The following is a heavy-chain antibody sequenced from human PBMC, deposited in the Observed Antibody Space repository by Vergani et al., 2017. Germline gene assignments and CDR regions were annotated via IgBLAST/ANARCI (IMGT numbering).Heavy chain of an antibody. Sequence: EVQLLESGGGLVQPGGSLRLSCEASGFSFPGYAMSWVRQAPGKGLEWVSSVSGSSATPYYADSVKGRFIISRDNSKNTLHLQMNSLRADDTAVYYCARGPQYSSSWYSYYYYMDVWGKGTTVTVSS. V-gene: IGHV3-23*01. CDR1: GFSFPGYA. D-gene: IGHD6-13*01. J-gene: IGHJ6*03. CDR2: VSGSSATP. CDR3: ARGPQYSSSWYSYYYYMDV.